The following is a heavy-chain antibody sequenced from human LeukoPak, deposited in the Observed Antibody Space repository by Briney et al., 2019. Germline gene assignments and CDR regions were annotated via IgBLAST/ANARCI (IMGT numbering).Heavy chain of an antibody. D-gene: IGHD3-3*01. CDR1: GFTFSSYW. CDR2: IKQDGSEK. J-gene: IGHJ4*02. Sequence: PGGSLRLSCAASGFTFSSYWMSWVRQAPGKGLEWVANIKQDGSEKYYVDSVKGRFTISRDNAKNSLYLQMNSLRAEDTAVYYCARDYRTYYDKGDFDYWGQGTLVTVSS. V-gene: IGHV3-7*01. CDR3: ARDYRTYYDKGDFDY.